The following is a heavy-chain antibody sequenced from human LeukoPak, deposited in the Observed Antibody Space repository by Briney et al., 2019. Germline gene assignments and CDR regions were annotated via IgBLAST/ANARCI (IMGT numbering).Heavy chain of an antibody. CDR1: GFTFSSYS. CDR2: ISSSSSTI. Sequence: GGSLRLSCAASGFTFSSYSMNWVRQAPGKGLEWVSYISSSSSTIYYADSVKGRFTISRDNAKNSLYLQMNSLRAEDTAVYYCSRDRHCIGSTCYGLWGQGTRVTVSS. D-gene: IGHD2-2*01. J-gene: IGHJ4*02. CDR3: SRDRHCIGSTCYGL. V-gene: IGHV3-48*01.